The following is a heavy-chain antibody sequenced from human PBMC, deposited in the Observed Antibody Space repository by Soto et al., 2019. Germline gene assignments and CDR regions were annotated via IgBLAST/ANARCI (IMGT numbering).Heavy chain of an antibody. D-gene: IGHD6-13*01. Sequence: GGSLRLSCAASGFTFSSYAMSWVRQAPGKGLEWVSAISGSGGSTYYADSVKGRFTISRDNSKNTLYLQMKSLRAEDTAVYYCAETRGGSSWPPQSPPYYFDYWGQGTLVTVSS. CDR2: ISGSGGST. V-gene: IGHV3-23*01. CDR3: AETRGGSSWPPQSPPYYFDY. J-gene: IGHJ4*02. CDR1: GFTFSSYA.